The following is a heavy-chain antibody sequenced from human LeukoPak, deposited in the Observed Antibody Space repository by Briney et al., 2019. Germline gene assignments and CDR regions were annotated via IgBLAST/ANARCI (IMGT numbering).Heavy chain of an antibody. Sequence: SVKVSCKASGYTFSSYAISWVRQAPGQGLEWMGGIIPIFGTANYAQKFQGRVTITADKSTSTAYMELSSLRSEDTAVYYCARGGDRYSSSWRNWFDPWGQGTLVTVSS. D-gene: IGHD6-13*01. CDR2: IIPIFGTA. V-gene: IGHV1-69*06. CDR3: ARGGDRYSSSWRNWFDP. CDR1: GYTFSSYA. J-gene: IGHJ5*02.